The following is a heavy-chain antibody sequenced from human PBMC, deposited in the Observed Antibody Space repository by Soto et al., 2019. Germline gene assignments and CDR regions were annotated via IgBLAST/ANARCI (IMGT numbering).Heavy chain of an antibody. J-gene: IGHJ5*02. D-gene: IGHD6-6*01. V-gene: IGHV3-33*01. CDR1: GFTFSNYV. CDR2: IWYDGSNK. Sequence: QVQLVESGGGVVQPGRSLRLSCAASGFTFSNYVMHWVRQAPGKRLEWVAGIWYDGSNKDYADSVKGRFTISRDNSKNTLYLQTNSLRGEDTAVYYCATEYDPWGQGTLVTVSS. CDR3: ATEYDP.